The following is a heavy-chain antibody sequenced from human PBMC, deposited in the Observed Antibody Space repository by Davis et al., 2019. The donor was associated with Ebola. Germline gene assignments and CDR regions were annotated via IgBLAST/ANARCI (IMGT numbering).Heavy chain of an antibody. J-gene: IGHJ4*02. V-gene: IGHV5-10-1*01. D-gene: IGHD3-22*01. CDR2: IDPSDSYT. CDR3: ASGGYYDSSGYYFPFDY. CDR1: GYSFTSYW. Sequence: GESLKISCQGSGYSFTSYWISWVRQMPGKGLEWMGRIDPSDSYTNYSPSFQGHVTISADKSISTAYLQWSSLKASDTAMYYCASGGYYDSSGYYFPFDYWGQGTLVTVSS.